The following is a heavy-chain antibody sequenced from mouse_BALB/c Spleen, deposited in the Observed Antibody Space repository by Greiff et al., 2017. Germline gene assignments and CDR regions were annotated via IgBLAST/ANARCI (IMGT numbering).Heavy chain of an antibody. D-gene: IGHD2-1*01. Sequence: VQLQQSGAELVRPGALVKLSCKASGFNIKDYYMHWVKQRPGQGLEWIGEINPSNGRTNYNEKFKSKATLTVDKSSSTAYMQLSSLTSEDSAVYYCASHGNWFAYWGQGTLVTVSA. V-gene: IGHV1S81*02. CDR1: GFNIKDYY. CDR2: INPSNGRT. J-gene: IGHJ3*01. CDR3: ASHGNWFAY.